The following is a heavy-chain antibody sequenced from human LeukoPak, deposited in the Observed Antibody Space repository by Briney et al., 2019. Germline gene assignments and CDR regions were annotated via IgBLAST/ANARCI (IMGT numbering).Heavy chain of an antibody. V-gene: IGHV3-30*02. J-gene: IGHJ4*02. D-gene: IGHD3-3*01. CDR2: IRYDGSNK. CDR3: ARDSALNYDFWSGYGSFDY. Sequence: GGSLRLSCAASGFTFSSYGMHWVRQAPGKGLEWGAFIRYDGSNKYYADSVKGRFTISRDNAKNSPYLQMNSLRAEDTAVYYCARDSALNYDFWSGYGSFDYWGLGTLVTVSS. CDR1: GFTFSSYG.